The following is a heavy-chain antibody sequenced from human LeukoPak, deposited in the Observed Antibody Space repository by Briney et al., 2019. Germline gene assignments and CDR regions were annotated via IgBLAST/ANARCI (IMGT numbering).Heavy chain of an antibody. V-gene: IGHV4-59*01. Sequence: PSETLSLTCTVSGGSISSYYWSWIRQPPGKGLEWIGYIYYSGSTNYNPSLKSRVTISVDTSKNQFSLKLSSVTAADTAVYYCARRVVPATKEEYYFDYWGQGTLVTVSS. CDR2: IYYSGST. J-gene: IGHJ4*02. D-gene: IGHD2-2*01. CDR3: ARRVVPATKEEYYFDY. CDR1: GGSISSYY.